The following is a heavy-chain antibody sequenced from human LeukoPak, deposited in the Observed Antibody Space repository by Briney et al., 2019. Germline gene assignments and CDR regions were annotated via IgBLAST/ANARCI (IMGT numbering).Heavy chain of an antibody. Sequence: PGGSLRLSCAASGFTFSSYSMNWVRQAPGKGLEWVSSISSSSYIYYADSVKGRFTISRDNAKNSLYLQMNSLRAEDTAVYYCARDRSTGLEDYWGQGTLVTVSS. CDR3: ARDRSTGLEDY. J-gene: IGHJ4*02. CDR1: GFTFSSYS. D-gene: IGHD1-1*01. V-gene: IGHV3-21*01. CDR2: ISSSSYI.